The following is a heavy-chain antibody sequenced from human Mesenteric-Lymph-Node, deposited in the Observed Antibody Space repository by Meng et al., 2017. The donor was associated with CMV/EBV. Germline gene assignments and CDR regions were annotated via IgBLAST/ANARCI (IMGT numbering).Heavy chain of an antibody. J-gene: IGHJ4*02. CDR3: ARNYDFWSGYQDY. CDR1: GFTFSNFA. Sequence: GESLKISCAASGFTFSNFAMSWVRQAPGKGLEWVSPITASGGSTYYADSVKGRFTISRDNSKNTLYLQMNRLRAEDTAVYYCARNYDFWSGYQDYWGQGTLVTVSS. D-gene: IGHD3-3*01. CDR2: ITASGGST. V-gene: IGHV3-23*01.